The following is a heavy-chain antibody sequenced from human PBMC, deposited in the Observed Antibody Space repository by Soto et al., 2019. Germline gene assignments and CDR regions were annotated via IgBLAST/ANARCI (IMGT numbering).Heavy chain of an antibody. CDR1: GGSINSGGYY. CDR2: MYYSGST. J-gene: IGHJ4*02. V-gene: IGHV4-31*03. D-gene: IGHD6-13*01. CDR3: ARGYRQSGYSSNWVFDY. Sequence: QVQLRESGPGLVKPSQTLSLTCTVSGGSINSGGYYWNWIRQHPGKGLEWIGYMYYSGSTYYNPFLSSRFIISADTSKNQFSLKLSSVTAAATAVYFCARGYRQSGYSSNWVFDYWGQGTLVNVSS.